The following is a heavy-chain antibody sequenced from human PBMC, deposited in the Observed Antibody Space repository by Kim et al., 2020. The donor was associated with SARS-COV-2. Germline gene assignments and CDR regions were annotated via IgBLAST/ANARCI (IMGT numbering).Heavy chain of an antibody. Sequence: ASVKVSCRASGYTFTGYYMHWVRQAPGQGLEWMGWINPNSGGTNYAQKFQGWVTMTRDTSISTAYMELSRLRSDDTAVYYCARDLVGACVPSTPGSGEYQLLCAYNWFDPWGQGTLVTVSS. D-gene: IGHD2-2*01. V-gene: IGHV1-2*04. CDR2: INPNSGGT. CDR1: GYTFTGYY. J-gene: IGHJ5*02. CDR3: ARDLVGACVPSTPGSGEYQLLCAYNWFDP.